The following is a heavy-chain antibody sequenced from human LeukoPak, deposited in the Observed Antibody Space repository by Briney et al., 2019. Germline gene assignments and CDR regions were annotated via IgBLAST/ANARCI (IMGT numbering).Heavy chain of an antibody. D-gene: IGHD3-10*01. J-gene: IGHJ4*02. CDR3: ARDPGSNDFDY. Sequence: PSETLSLTCTVSGGSVSRGSYYWSWIRQPPGKGLEWIGYIYYSGSTNYNPSHKSRVTISVDTSKNQFSLKLSSVTAADTAVYYCARDPGSNDFDYWGQGTLVTVSS. V-gene: IGHV4-61*01. CDR1: GGSVSRGSYY. CDR2: IYYSGST.